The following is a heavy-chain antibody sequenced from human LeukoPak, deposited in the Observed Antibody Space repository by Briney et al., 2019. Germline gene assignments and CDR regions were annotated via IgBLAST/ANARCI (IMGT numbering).Heavy chain of an antibody. CDR1: GGSISSGNYF. D-gene: IGHD6-19*01. V-gene: IGHV4-30-2*01. CDR3: ARADYSSDYYKGWCLDL. Sequence: PSETLSLICTVSGGSISSGNYFWSWVRQPPGKGLEWIGYIHRSGSAYYNPSLKSRVTISVDTSKSQVSLKLTSVTAADTAVYSCARADYSSDYYKGWCLDLWGRGTLVTVSP. CDR2: IHRSGSA. J-gene: IGHJ2*01.